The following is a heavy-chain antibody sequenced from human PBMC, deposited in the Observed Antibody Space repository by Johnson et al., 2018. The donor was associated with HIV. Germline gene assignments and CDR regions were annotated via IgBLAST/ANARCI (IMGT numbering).Heavy chain of an antibody. Sequence: QVQLVESGGGLVKPVGSLRLSCAASGFTFSSYAMHWVRQAPGKGLEWVAVISYDGSNKYYADSVKGRFTISRDNSKNTLYLQMNSLRAEDTAVYYCARSTYCGGDCYSVAFDIWGQGTMVTVSS. CDR2: ISYDGSNK. J-gene: IGHJ3*02. D-gene: IGHD2-21*01. V-gene: IGHV3-30-3*01. CDR1: GFTFSSYA. CDR3: ARSTYCGGDCYSVAFDI.